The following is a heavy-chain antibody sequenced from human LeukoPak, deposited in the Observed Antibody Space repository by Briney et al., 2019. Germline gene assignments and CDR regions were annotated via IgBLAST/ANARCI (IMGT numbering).Heavy chain of an antibody. V-gene: IGHV4-59*01. CDR3: ARSGSWAGTFDY. CDR2: IDYSGST. J-gene: IGHJ4*02. CDR1: GGSISRYY. Sequence: PSETLSLTCTVSGGSISRYYWSGIRQPPGKGLEWIGYIDYSGSTNYNPSLKSRVTISVDTSKNQFSLKLSSVTAADTAVYYCARSGSWAGTFDYWGQGTLVTVSS. D-gene: IGHD6-19*01.